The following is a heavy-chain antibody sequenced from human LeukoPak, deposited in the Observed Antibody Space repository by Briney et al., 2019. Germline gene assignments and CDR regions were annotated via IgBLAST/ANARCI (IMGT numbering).Heavy chain of an antibody. D-gene: IGHD3-10*02. Sequence: NPSETLSLTCTVSGGSISSGSYYWSWIRQPAGKGLEWIGRIYTSGSTNYNPSLKSRVTISVDTSKNQFSLKLSSVTAADTAVYYCAREHMFSSNYYYYMDVWGKGTTVTVSS. CDR2: IYTSGST. CDR3: AREHMFSSNYYYYMDV. CDR1: GGSISSGSYY. V-gene: IGHV4-61*02. J-gene: IGHJ6*03.